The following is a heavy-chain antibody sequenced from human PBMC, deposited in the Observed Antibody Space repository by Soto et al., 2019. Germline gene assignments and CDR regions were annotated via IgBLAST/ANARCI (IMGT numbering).Heavy chain of an antibody. CDR1: GGSISSRTSY. CDR2: IYYGGDS. D-gene: IGHD1-26*01. CDR3: AREGGGGVDC. V-gene: IGHV4-31*03. J-gene: IGHJ4*02. Sequence: QVQLQESGPGLVKPSQTLSLTCTVSGGSISSRTSYWSWIRQHPGKGLEWIGYIYYGGDSFYTPSLKSRVTIAKDTSENHFSLKRTSVPAADTAVYFFAREGGGGVDCWGQGTLVTVAS.